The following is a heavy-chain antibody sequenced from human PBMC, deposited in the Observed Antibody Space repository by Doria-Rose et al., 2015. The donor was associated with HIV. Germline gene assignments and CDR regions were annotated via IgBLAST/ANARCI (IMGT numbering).Heavy chain of an antibody. J-gene: IGHJ4*02. CDR1: GVSLSSPGMG. Sequence: SGPVLVKPTETLTLTCTVSGVSLSSPGMGVSWIRQPPGRALEWLANIFSDDDRSYKTSLKSRLTISRGTSKSQVVLTMTDRYPVDTATYYCARIKSSRWYHKYYFDFWGQGTLVIVSA. CDR3: ARIKSSRWYHKYYFDF. D-gene: IGHD6-13*01. CDR2: IFSDDDR. V-gene: IGHV2-26*01.